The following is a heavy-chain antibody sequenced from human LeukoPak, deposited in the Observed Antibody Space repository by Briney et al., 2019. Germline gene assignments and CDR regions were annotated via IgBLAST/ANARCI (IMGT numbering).Heavy chain of an antibody. Sequence: PGASLRRSCAASGFTFSSYGMSWVRQAPGKGLEWVSGISGSGGSSGGSTYYADSVKGRFTISRDNSKNMLYLQMNSLRAEDTAVYYCAKGRWSFDYWGQGSLVTVSS. V-gene: IGHV3-23*01. CDR1: GFTFSSYG. CDR2: ISGSGGSSGGST. CDR3: AKGRWSFDY. D-gene: IGHD1-1*01. J-gene: IGHJ4*02.